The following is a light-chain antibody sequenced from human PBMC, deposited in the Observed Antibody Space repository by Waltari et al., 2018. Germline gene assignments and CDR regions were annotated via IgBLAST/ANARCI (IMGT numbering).Light chain of an antibody. CDR3: QQYGSSPVT. CDR2: VAS. J-gene: IGKJ2*01. V-gene: IGKV3-20*01. Sequence: EIVFTQLPGTLSLSPGERATLSCRASQSVSSSFLAWYQQEPGQAPRLLISVASRRATGIPDRFSGSGSGTDFTLTISRLEPEDFAVYYCQQYGSSPVTFGQGTKLEIK. CDR1: QSVSSSF.